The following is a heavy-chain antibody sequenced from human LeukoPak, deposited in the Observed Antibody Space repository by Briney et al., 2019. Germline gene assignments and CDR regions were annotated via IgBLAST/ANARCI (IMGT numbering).Heavy chain of an antibody. CDR2: IYYSGST. Sequence: KPSETLSLTCTVSGGSISSSSYYRGWIRQPPGKGLEWIGSIYYSGSTYYNPSLKSRVTISVDTSKNQFSLKLSSVTAADTAVYYCARGYCSGGSCYSSFDYWGQGTLVTVSS. CDR3: ARGYCSGGSCYSSFDY. CDR1: GGSISSSSYY. V-gene: IGHV4-39*01. J-gene: IGHJ4*02. D-gene: IGHD2-15*01.